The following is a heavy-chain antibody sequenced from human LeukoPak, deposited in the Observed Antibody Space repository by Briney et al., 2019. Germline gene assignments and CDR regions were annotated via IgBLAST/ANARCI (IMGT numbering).Heavy chain of an antibody. Sequence: GESLKISCKGSGYSFTSYWIGWVRQMPGKGLEWMGIIYPGDSDTRYSPSFQGQVTISADKSTSTAYLQWSSLKASDTAMYYCARQIGYSSSWYENYYYYGMDVWGQGTTVTVSS. J-gene: IGHJ6*02. CDR1: GYSFTSYW. CDR3: ARQIGYSSSWYENYYYYGMDV. V-gene: IGHV5-51*01. D-gene: IGHD6-13*01. CDR2: IYPGDSDT.